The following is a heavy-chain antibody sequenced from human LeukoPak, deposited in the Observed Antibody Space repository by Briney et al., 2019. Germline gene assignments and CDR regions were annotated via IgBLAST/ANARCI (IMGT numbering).Heavy chain of an antibody. CDR2: INHSGST. CDR1: GGSFSGYY. CDR3: ARIYGSGSYQIDY. V-gene: IGHV4-34*01. Sequence: SGTLSLTCAVYGGSFSGYYWSWIRQPPGKGLEWIGEINHSGSTNYNPSLKSRVTISVNTSKNQFPLKLSSVTAADTAVYYCARIYGSGSYQIDYWGQGTLVTVSS. J-gene: IGHJ4*02. D-gene: IGHD3-10*01.